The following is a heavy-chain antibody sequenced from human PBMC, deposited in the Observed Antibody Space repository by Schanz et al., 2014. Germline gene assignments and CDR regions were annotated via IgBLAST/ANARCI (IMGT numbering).Heavy chain of an antibody. CDR1: GFSFSVSW. J-gene: IGHJ4*02. CDR3: TRDRACHSFDY. D-gene: IGHD1-26*01. Sequence: PLVEFGGGLVQPGGSLRLSCEASGFSFSVSWMNWFRQAPGKGLEWVATIKEDGSQKYYLDSVKGRFTISRDNARNSLYLQMTSLRAEDTALYYCTRDRACHSFDYWGQGTLVTVSS. V-gene: IGHV3-7*01. CDR2: IKEDGSQK.